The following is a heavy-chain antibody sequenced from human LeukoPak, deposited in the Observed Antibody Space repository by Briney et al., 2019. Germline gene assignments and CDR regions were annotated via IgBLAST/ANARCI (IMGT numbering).Heavy chain of an antibody. D-gene: IGHD1-1*01. CDR1: GFTFSRYW. V-gene: IGHV3-7*01. CDR2: IKQDGRER. J-gene: IGHJ4*02. CDR3: ATMGLEPLPYYFDY. Sequence: GGSLRLSCAASGFTFSRYWMSWVRQAPGKGLEWVANIKQDGRERYHVDSVRGRFTISRDNAKNSLFLQMNSLRAEDTAVYYCATMGLEPLPYYFDYWGQGTLVTVSS.